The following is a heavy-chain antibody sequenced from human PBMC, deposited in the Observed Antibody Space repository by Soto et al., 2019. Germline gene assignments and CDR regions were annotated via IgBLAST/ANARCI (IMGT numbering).Heavy chain of an antibody. CDR3: TRDASRDSSARGWFDP. Sequence: GGSLRLSCAASGFTFRSFTMNWVRQAPGKGLEWVSTISSNSAYIYYTDALRGRFTVSRDNAKNSLHLQMNSLRAEDTAVYYCTRDASRDSSARGWFDPWGPGTLVTV. CDR2: ISSNSAYI. V-gene: IGHV3-21*01. J-gene: IGHJ5*02. CDR1: GFTFRSFT. D-gene: IGHD6-13*01.